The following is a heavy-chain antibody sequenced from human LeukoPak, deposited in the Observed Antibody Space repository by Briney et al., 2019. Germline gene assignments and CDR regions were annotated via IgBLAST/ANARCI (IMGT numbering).Heavy chain of an antibody. V-gene: IGHV1-69*04. Sequence: SVKVSCKASGGTFSSYAISWVRQAPGQGLEWVGRIIPILGIANYAQKFQGRVTITADKSTSTAYMELSSLRSEDTAVYYCAREKMTTVVLDYWGQGTLVTVSS. CDR2: IIPILGIA. J-gene: IGHJ4*02. CDR3: AREKMTTVVLDY. D-gene: IGHD4-23*01. CDR1: GGTFSSYA.